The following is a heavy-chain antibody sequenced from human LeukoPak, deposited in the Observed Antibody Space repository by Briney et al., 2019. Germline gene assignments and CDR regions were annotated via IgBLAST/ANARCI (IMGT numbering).Heavy chain of an antibody. J-gene: IGHJ3*02. V-gene: IGHV3-7*01. D-gene: IGHD2-2*01. CDR1: GFTFSSYW. CDR3: ARIGYCSSTSCSHTFDI. Sequence: PGGSLRLSCAASGFTFSSYWMTWVRQPPGKGLEWVANIKQDGSEKYYVDSVKGRFTVSRDNAKNSLYLQMNSLRADDTAVYYCARIGYCSSTSCSHTFDIWGQGTMVTVSS. CDR2: IKQDGSEK.